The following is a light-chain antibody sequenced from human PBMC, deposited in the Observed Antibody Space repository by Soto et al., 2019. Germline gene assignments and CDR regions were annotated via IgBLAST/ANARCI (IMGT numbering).Light chain of an antibody. CDR2: GAS. V-gene: IGKV3-20*01. J-gene: IGKJ2*01. CDR1: QSVSSSF. Sequence: EIVLTQSPGTLSVSPGERATLSCRASQSVSSSFLAWYQQKPGQAPRLLIYGASSRATGIPVRFSGSGSGTDFTLTISSLESEDFAVYYCQQYSSSPRYTFGPGTKLEIK. CDR3: QQYSSSPRYT.